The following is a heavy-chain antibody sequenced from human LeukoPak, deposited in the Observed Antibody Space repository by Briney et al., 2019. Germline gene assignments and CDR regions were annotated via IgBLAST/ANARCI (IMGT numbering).Heavy chain of an antibody. V-gene: IGHV3-23*01. CDR1: EFTFSSYA. D-gene: IGHD6-13*01. Sequence: GGSLRLSCAASEFTFSSYAMSWVRQAPGKGLEWVSAISGSGGSTYYADSVKGRFTISRDNSKNTLYLEMNSLRAEDTAVYYCAKAGSSWYLIVYWGQGTLVTVSS. CDR3: AKAGSSWYLIVY. J-gene: IGHJ4*02. CDR2: ISGSGGST.